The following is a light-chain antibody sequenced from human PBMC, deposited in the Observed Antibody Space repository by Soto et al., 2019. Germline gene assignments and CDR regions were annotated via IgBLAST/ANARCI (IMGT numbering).Light chain of an antibody. J-gene: IGKJ5*01. Sequence: DIQMTQSPSTLSGSVGDRVTITCRASQTISSWLAWYQQKPGKAPKLLIYKASTLKSGVPSRFSGSGSRTEFTLTISSLQPDDFATYYCQQLNSYPFTFGQGTRLEIK. CDR3: QQLNSYPFT. CDR2: KAS. V-gene: IGKV1-5*03. CDR1: QTISSW.